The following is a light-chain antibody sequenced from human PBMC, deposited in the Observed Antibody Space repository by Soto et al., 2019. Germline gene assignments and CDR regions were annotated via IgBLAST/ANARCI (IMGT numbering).Light chain of an antibody. CDR1: QSISNY. CDR3: QQSYSTPFT. J-gene: IGKJ3*01. CDR2: AAS. V-gene: IGKV1-39*01. Sequence: DIQMTQSPSSLSASVGDRVTITCRASQSISNYLNWYQQKPGKAPNLLIYAASSLQSGVPSRFSGSGSGTDFTLTISSLQPEYFATYYCQQSYSTPFTFGPGTKVDLK.